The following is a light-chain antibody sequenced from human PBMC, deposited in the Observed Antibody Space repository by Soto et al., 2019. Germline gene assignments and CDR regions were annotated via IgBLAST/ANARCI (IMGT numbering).Light chain of an antibody. CDR2: GAS. J-gene: IGKJ4*01. CDR3: QQYGSSPLP. Sequence: EIVLPTSQDTISVSPGKRDHISCRASQSVSSNLAWYQHKPGQAPRLLIYGASSRATGIPDRFSGSGSGTDFTLNISRLDPEDFAVYYCQQYGSSPLPVGGGTKWIS. V-gene: IGKV3-20*01. CDR1: QSVSSN.